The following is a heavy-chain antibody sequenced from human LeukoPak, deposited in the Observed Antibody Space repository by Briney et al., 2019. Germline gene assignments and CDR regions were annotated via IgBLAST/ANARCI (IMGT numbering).Heavy chain of an antibody. CDR1: GFTFSSYW. V-gene: IGHV3-74*01. CDR2: INGDGSST. CDR3: AGSLGYSYGSYH. Sequence: GGSLRLSCAASGFTFSSYWMHWVRQAPGRGLVWVSRINGDGSSTNYADSVKGRFTISRDNAKNTLYLQMNSLRAEDAAMYFCAGSLGYSYGSYHWGQGILVTVSS. D-gene: IGHD5-18*01. J-gene: IGHJ1*01.